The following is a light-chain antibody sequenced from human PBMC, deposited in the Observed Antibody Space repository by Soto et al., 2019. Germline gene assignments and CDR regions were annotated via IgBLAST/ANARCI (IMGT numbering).Light chain of an antibody. V-gene: IGLV1-40*01. CDR2: GNS. CDR3: QSYDSNLSVV. J-gene: IGLJ2*01. CDR1: SSNIGTGYD. Sequence: QSVLTQPPSVSGAPGQRVTISCTGSSSNIGTGYDVHWYQQLPGTAPKHLIYGNSNRPSGVPDRFSGSKSGTSASLAITGLQAEDEADYYCQSYDSNLSVVFGGGTKLTVL.